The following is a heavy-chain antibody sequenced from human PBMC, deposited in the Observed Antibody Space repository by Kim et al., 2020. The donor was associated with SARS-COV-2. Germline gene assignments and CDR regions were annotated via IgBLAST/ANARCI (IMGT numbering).Heavy chain of an antibody. CDR2: IYWDTDN. V-gene: IGHV2-5*02. J-gene: IGHJ5*02. Sequence: SGPTLVNPTQTLTLTCTFSGFSLTTYGVSVGWIRRAPGKALEWLAVIYWDTDNRLSPFLETRLTITQDTSKNQVVLTMTNMDVADTATYFCAHSPSYNCFDAWGQGTLVTVSS. CDR3: AHSPSYNCFDA. CDR1: GFSLTTYGVS.